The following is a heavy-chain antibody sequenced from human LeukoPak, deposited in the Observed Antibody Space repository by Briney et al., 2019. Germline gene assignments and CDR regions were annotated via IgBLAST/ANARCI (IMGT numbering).Heavy chain of an antibody. CDR3: ARPVVVPAAAKTYYYGMDV. D-gene: IGHD2-2*01. CDR2: IIPIFGTA. CDR1: GGTFSSYA. Sequence: SVKVSCKASGGTFSSYAISWVRQAPGQGLEWMGGIIPIFGTANYAQKFQGRVTITADESTGTAYMELSSLRSEDTAVYYCARPVVVPAAAKTYYYGMDVWGQGTTVTVSS. J-gene: IGHJ6*02. V-gene: IGHV1-69*13.